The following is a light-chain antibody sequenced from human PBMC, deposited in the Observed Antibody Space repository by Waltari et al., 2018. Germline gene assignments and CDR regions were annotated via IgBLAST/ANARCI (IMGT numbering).Light chain of an antibody. J-gene: IGLJ2*01. CDR3: QVWDSSSDHVV. CDR2: DES. CDR1: NIGRKG. V-gene: IGLV3-21*02. Sequence: SYVLTQPPSVSVAPGQTARITCGGINIGRKGVPWYPQKPGQAPGLGVYDESDRPSGIPERFSGSNSGNPATLTISRVAAGDEADYYCQVWDSSSDHVVFGGGTKLTVL.